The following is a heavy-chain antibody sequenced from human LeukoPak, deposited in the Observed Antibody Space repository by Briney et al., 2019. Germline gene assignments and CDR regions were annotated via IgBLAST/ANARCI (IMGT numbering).Heavy chain of an antibody. CDR2: INPNSGGT. D-gene: IGHD3-3*01. Sequence: ASVKVSCKASGYTFTGYYMHWVRQAPGQGLEWMGRINPNSGGTNYAQKFQGRVTMTRDTSISTAYMELSRLRSDDTAAYYCARGGYDFVYYYGMDVWGQGTTVTVSS. V-gene: IGHV1-2*06. CDR1: GYTFTGYY. CDR3: ARGGYDFVYYYGMDV. J-gene: IGHJ6*02.